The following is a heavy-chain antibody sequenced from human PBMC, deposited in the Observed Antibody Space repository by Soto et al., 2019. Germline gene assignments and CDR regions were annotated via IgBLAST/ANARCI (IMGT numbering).Heavy chain of an antibody. Sequence: QVQLQESGPGLVKPSQTLSLTCTVSGGSISSGGYYWNWIRQHPGKGLEWIGYIYYSGSTYYNPSLTSPVTISGATSKNPFSLNLSPVTAADTAVYYCARAPLNWGQGTLVTVSS. V-gene: IGHV4-31*01. CDR2: IYYSGST. CDR1: GGSISSGGYY. J-gene: IGHJ4*02. CDR3: ARAPLN.